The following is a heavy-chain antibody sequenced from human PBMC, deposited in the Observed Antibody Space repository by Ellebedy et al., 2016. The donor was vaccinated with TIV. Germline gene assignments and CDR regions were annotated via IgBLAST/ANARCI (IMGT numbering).Heavy chain of an antibody. CDR2: IYYSGST. J-gene: IGHJ2*01. CDR1: GGSISSTNW. D-gene: IGHD6-13*01. CDR3: ARHWRVTKAAAGVYWYFDL. Sequence: MPSETLSLTCAVSGGSISSTNWWSWVRQPPGKGLEWIGYIYYSGSTNYNPSLKSRVTISVDTSKNQFSLKLSSVTAADTAVYYCARHWRVTKAAAGVYWYFDLWGRGTLVTVSS. V-gene: IGHV4-4*02.